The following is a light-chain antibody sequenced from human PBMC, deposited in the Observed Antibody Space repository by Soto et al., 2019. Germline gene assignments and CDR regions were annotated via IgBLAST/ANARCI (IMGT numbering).Light chain of an antibody. V-gene: IGLV1-51*01. Sequence: QSVLTQPPSVSAAPGQKVTISCSGSSSNIGNNYVSWYQQLPGTAPKLLIYESYKRPSGIPDRFSGSKSGTSATLGITGLQTGDEADYYCGTWDSSLSGVVFGGVTKLTVL. CDR2: ESY. J-gene: IGLJ2*01. CDR1: SSNIGNNY. CDR3: GTWDSSLSGVV.